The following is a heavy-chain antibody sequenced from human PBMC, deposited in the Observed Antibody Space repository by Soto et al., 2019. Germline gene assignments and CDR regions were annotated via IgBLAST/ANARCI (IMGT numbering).Heavy chain of an antibody. D-gene: IGHD6-13*01. V-gene: IGHV4-39*01. Sequence: SETLSLTCTVSAVPISGSPYYWVWIRQAPGKGLEWIGSVFHSGGTYYNPSLKSRVTLSIDTSRNQCSLKLNSVTAADTAVYYCARPKIGTAAAGYDLWGQGTLVTVPS. CDR3: ARPKIGTAAAGYDL. J-gene: IGHJ5*02. CDR2: VFHSGGT. CDR1: AVPISGSPYY.